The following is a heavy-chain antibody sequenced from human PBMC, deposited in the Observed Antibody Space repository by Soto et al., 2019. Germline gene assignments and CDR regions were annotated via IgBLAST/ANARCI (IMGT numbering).Heavy chain of an antibody. CDR3: ARRRGDETYFDY. CDR1: GGSISSYY. V-gene: IGHV4-59*12. D-gene: IGHD4-17*01. CDR2: IYYSGST. J-gene: IGHJ4*02. Sequence: PSETLSLTCTVSGGSISSYYWSWIRQPPGKGLEWIGYIYYSGSTNYKASLKSRVTISVDTSKNQFSLKLSSVTAADTAVYYCARRRGDETYFDYWGQGTLVTVSS.